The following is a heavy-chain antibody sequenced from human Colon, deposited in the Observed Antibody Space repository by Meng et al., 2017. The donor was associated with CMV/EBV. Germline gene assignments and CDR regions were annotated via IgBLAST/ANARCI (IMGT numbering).Heavy chain of an antibody. D-gene: IGHD3-10*01. CDR1: GFTFSDYY. CDR3: VKVEDDFGEPISGAMDV. V-gene: IGHV3-11*01. J-gene: IGHJ6*02. Sequence: GESLKISCAASGFTFSDYYMSWIRQAPGKGLEWVSYISSSGSTIYYADSVKGRFTISRDNAKNSLYLQMNSLRAEDTAIYYCVKVEDDFGEPISGAMDVWGQGTTVTVSS. CDR2: ISSSGSTI.